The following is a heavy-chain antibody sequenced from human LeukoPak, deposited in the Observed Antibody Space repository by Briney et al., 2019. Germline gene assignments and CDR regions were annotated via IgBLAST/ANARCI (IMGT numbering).Heavy chain of an antibody. CDR1: GFMFSKSW. V-gene: IGHV3-74*01. CDR2: ICNDGSTT. D-gene: IGHD4-17*01. J-gene: IGHJ5*02. Sequence: GGSLRLSCAASGFMFSKSWMHWVRQVPGKGLVWVARICNDGSTTNYADSVKGRFTISRDNAANTLFLQMSSLRAEDTAVYYCAREKDDHGDPGPLDAWGQGDLVTVSS. CDR3: AREKDDHGDPGPLDA.